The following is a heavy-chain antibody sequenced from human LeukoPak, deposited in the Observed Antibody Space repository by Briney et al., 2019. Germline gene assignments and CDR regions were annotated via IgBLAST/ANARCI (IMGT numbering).Heavy chain of an antibody. CDR1: GGSISSYY. J-gene: IGHJ4*02. V-gene: IGHV4-34*01. D-gene: IGHD1-1*01. CDR3: APFLKLERRPANY. CDR2: INHSGST. Sequence: SETLSLTCTVSGGSISSYYWSWIRQPAGKGLEWIGEINHSGSTNYNPSLKSRVTISVDTSKNQFSLKLSSVTAADTAVYYCAPFLKLERRPANYWGQGTLVTVSS.